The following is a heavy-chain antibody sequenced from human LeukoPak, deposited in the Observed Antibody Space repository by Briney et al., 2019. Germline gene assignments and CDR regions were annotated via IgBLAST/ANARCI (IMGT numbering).Heavy chain of an antibody. V-gene: IGHV3-30*18. CDR2: ISYDGSNK. CDR3: AKDPIWWNYFDY. CDR1: GFTFSSYG. J-gene: IGHJ4*02. Sequence: GGSLRLSCAASGFTFSSYGMHWVRQAPGKGLEWVAVISYDGSNKYYADSVKGRFTISRDNSKNTLYLQMNSLRAEDTAVYYCAKDPIWWNYFDYWGQGTLVTVSS. D-gene: IGHD2-8*02.